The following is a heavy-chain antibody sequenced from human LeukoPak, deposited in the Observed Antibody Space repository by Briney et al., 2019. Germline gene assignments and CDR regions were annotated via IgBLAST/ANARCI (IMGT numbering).Heavy chain of an antibody. CDR3: ARVVRDPLDPQYYMDV. D-gene: IGHD6-13*01. Sequence: SETLSLTCTVSGGSISSYYWSWIRQPPGKGLEWIGYIYYSGSTNYNPSLKSRVTISVDTSKNQFSLKLSSVTAADTAVYYCARVVRDPLDPQYYMDVWGKGTTVTVSS. CDR2: IYYSGST. V-gene: IGHV4-59*01. CDR1: GGSISSYY. J-gene: IGHJ6*03.